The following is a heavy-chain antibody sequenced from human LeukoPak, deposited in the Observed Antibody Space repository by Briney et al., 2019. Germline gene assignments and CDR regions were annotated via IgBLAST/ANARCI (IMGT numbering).Heavy chain of an antibody. CDR3: ARDATTELGTVYMDV. V-gene: IGHV3-48*03. Sequence: GGSLRLSCAASGFTFSIYEINWVRQAPGKGLEWLSHISTSGTSIHYADSVKGRFTISRDNAENSLYLQMDSLRVEDTAVYFCARDATTELGTVYMDVWGKGTTVTISS. CDR2: ISTSGTSI. D-gene: IGHD4-17*01. J-gene: IGHJ6*03. CDR1: GFTFSIYE.